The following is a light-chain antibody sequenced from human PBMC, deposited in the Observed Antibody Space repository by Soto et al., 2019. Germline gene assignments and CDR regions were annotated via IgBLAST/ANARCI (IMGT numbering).Light chain of an antibody. Sequence: DILMTPSADSLAVSLGERATINCKSSQSVFSNSNNKKYLAWYQQKPGQPPKLLIHWASIRESGVPDRFSGSGSGTDFTLTINSLQAEDVAVYYCQQYYSTPWTFGQGTKVDIK. CDR2: WAS. V-gene: IGKV4-1*01. J-gene: IGKJ1*01. CDR3: QQYYSTPWT. CDR1: QSVFSNSNNKKY.